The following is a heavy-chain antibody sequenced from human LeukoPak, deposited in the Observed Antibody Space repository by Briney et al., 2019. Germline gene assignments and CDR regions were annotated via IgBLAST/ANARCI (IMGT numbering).Heavy chain of an antibody. CDR1: GYSLSELS. Sequence: GASGKVSCKVSGYSLSELSMHWGRQAPGKGLEWMGGFDPEDGETFYAQNFQGRVTMTLDTSTDTAYLELSSLRSEDTAVYYCASEHTTYFFQHWGQGTLVSVSS. D-gene: IGHD3-9*01. CDR3: ASEHTTYFFQH. V-gene: IGHV1-24*01. J-gene: IGHJ1*01. CDR2: FDPEDGET.